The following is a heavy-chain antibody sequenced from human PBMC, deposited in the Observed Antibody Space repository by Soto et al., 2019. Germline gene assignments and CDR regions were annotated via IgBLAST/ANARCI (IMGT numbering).Heavy chain of an antibody. CDR2: IYYSGST. CDR1: GGSISSYY. J-gene: IGHJ3*02. Sequence: SETLSLTCTVSGGSISSYYWSWIRQPPGKGLEWIGYIYYSGSTNYNPSLKSRVTISVDTSKNQFSLKLSSVTSADMAVYFCAIERDDYYDSSGTADSFDIWGQGTMVTVSS. D-gene: IGHD3-22*01. V-gene: IGHV4-59*01. CDR3: AIERDDYYDSSGTADSFDI.